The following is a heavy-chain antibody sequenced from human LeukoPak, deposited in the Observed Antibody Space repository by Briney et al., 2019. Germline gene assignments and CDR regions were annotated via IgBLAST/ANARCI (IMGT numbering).Heavy chain of an antibody. CDR1: GYTFTSYG. CDR2: ISAYNGNT. J-gene: IGHJ4*02. Sequence: ASVKVSCKASGYTFTSYGISWVRQAPGQGLEWMGWISAYNGNTNYAQKLQGRVTMTTDTSTSTAYMELRSLRSEDTAVYYCASATDCSSTSCYPHYWGQGTLVTVSS. D-gene: IGHD2-2*01. V-gene: IGHV1-18*01. CDR3: ASATDCSSTSCYPHY.